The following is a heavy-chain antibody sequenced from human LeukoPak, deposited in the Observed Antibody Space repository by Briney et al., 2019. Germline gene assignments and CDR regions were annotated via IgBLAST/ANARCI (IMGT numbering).Heavy chain of an antibody. Sequence: GGSLRLSCAASGFTFSSYWMTWVRQAPGKGLEWVANIKQDGSEKYYVDSVKGRFIISRDNAKNSLYLQMNSLRAEDTAVYYCVRDDGFRSLDYWGQGTLVTVSS. CDR1: GFTFSSYW. CDR3: VRDDGFRSLDY. CDR2: IKQDGSEK. V-gene: IGHV3-7*04. J-gene: IGHJ4*02. D-gene: IGHD1-14*01.